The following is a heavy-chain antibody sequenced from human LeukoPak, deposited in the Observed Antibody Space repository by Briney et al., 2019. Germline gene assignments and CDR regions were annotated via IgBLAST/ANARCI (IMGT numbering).Heavy chain of an antibody. CDR3: AGAHDDYSNPKSPDYYYYYGMDV. J-gene: IGHJ6*02. Sequence: SETLSLTCTVSGGSISSGGYYWSWIRQHPGKGLEWIGYIYYSGSTNYNPSLKSRVTISVDKSKNQFSLKLSSVTAADTAVYCCAGAHDDYSNPKSPDYYYYYGMDVWGQGTTVTVSS. V-gene: IGHV4-31*09. D-gene: IGHD4-11*01. CDR1: GGSISSGGYY. CDR2: IYYSGST.